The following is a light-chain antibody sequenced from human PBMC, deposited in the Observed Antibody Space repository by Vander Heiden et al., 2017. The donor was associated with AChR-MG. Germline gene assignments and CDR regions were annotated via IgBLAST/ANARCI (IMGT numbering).Light chain of an antibody. CDR3: QKYNSAPFT. CDR1: QGISNN. Sequence: DIQMTQSPSSLSASVGDRVTITCRASQGISNNLAWYQQKPGQPPKLLIYGASTLQSGVPSRFSGSGSGTDFTLTISGLQPEDVAVFYCQKYNSAPFTFGPGTRVDLK. J-gene: IGKJ3*01. CDR2: GAS. V-gene: IGKV1-27*01.